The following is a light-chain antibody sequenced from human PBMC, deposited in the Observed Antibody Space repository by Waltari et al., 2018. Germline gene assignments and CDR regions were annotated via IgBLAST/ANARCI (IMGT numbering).Light chain of an antibody. Sequence: DTQMTQSPSSLSASVGDRVTITCLSSQDISHFLNWYQQKPGTAPKLLSTDASTLQTGVPSGFSGGRSGTQFTFTVNGLQPEDVATYFCQQYDNLPLTFGGGTKVEI. CDR3: QQYDNLPLT. J-gene: IGKJ4*01. V-gene: IGKV1-33*01. CDR2: DAS. CDR1: QDISHF.